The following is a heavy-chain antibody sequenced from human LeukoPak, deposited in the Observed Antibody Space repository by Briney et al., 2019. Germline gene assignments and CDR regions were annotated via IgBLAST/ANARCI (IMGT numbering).Heavy chain of an antibody. Sequence: PGEPLRLSCAVSRFTLSSYAMRWVRQAPAKGLEWVSSISGSGHSNYYADSVKGRCHIPRDNSKNTLYLQMNSLRAEDTAVYYCAKPSSGWYFDPFDYWGQGTLVTVSS. D-gene: IGHD6-19*01. V-gene: IGHV3-23*01. CDR2: ISGSGHSN. CDR1: RFTLSSYA. CDR3: AKPSSGWYFDPFDY. J-gene: IGHJ4*02.